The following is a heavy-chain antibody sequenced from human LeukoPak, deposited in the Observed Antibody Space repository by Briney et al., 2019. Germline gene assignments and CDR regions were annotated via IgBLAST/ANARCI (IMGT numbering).Heavy chain of an antibody. D-gene: IGHD3-22*01. CDR1: GFTFNTYA. CDR2: ITSSGGST. CDR3: AREMAHYFDSSGYSF. V-gene: IGHV3-64*04. Sequence: PGGSLRLSCSASGFTFNTYAMYWVRQAPGKGLEYVSAITSSGGSTYYADSVKGRFTISRDNAKNSLYLQMNSLRDEDTAVYYCAREMAHYFDSSGYSFWGQGTLVTVSS. J-gene: IGHJ4*02.